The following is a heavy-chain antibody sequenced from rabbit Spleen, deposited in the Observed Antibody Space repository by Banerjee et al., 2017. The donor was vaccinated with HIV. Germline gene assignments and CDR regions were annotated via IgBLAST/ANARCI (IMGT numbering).Heavy chain of an antibody. CDR1: GFSFSSGYD. CDR3: ARDAGTSFSTYGMDL. V-gene: IGHV1S45*01. CDR2: AYAGSSGST. D-gene: IGHD8-1*01. J-gene: IGHJ6*01. Sequence: QEQLVESGGGLVKPGASLTLTCTASGFSFSSGYDMCWVRQAPGKGLEWVACAYAGSSGSTYSATWAKGRSTISKTSSTTVTLQMTSLTAADTATYFCARDAGTSFSTYGMDLWGQGTLVTVS.